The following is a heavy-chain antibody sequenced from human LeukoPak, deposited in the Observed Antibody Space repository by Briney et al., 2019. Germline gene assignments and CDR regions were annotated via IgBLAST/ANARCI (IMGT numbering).Heavy chain of an antibody. V-gene: IGHV4-38-2*02. J-gene: IGHJ4*02. D-gene: IGHD3-10*01. Sequence: PSETLSLTCTVSGYSISSGYYWGWIRQPPGKGLEWIGSIYHSGSTYYNPSLKSRVTISVDTSKNQFSLKLSSATAADTAVYYCATRPRGLLWFGELWRVFDYWGQGTLVTVSS. CDR3: ATRPRGLLWFGELWRVFDY. CDR1: GYSISSGYY. CDR2: IYHSGST.